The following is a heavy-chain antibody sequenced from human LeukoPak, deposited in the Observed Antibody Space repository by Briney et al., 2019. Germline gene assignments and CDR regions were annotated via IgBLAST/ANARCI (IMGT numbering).Heavy chain of an antibody. V-gene: IGHV3-23*01. CDR3: AKSPPFDP. CDR2: ISGSGVST. J-gene: IGHJ5*02. CDR1: GFTFINSA. Sequence: PGGSLRLSCAASGFTFINSAMSWVRQAPGKGLEWVSTISGSGVSTYYADSVKSRFTISRDNSENTLYLQMNSLRAEDTAVYYCAKSPPFDPWGQGTLVTVSS.